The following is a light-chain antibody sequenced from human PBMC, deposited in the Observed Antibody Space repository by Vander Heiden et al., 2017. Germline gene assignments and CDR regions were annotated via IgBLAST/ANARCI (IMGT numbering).Light chain of an antibody. Sequence: SYVLTQPPSASVARGQTATNTCGGNSIGSKSVQWSQQRPGQAPVLVVYDNRDRPSGIPERISGSNSGNTATLTISRVEAGDEADYYCQVWDSISDVGVFGGGTKLTVL. CDR1: SIGSKS. V-gene: IGLV3-21*02. CDR3: QVWDSISDVGV. CDR2: DNR. J-gene: IGLJ2*01.